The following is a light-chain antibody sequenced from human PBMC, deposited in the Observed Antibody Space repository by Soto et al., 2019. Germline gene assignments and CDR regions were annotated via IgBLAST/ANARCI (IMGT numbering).Light chain of an antibody. CDR1: TSNIGRNV. CDR2: SST. J-gene: IGLJ3*02. V-gene: IGLV1-44*01. Sequence: QSVLTQPPSASGTPGQRVTIPCSGGTSNIGRNVVIWYQQVPGTAPKLLIYSSTIRPSGVPDRFTGSKSGTSASLAIGGLQSEDEADYYCAAWDDSLNGVVFGGGTKLTVL. CDR3: AAWDDSLNGVV.